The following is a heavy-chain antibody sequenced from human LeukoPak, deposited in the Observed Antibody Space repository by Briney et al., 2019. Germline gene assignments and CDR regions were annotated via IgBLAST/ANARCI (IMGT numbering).Heavy chain of an antibody. Sequence: ETLSLTXAVYGGSFSGYYWSWIRQPPGKGLEWIGEINHSGSTNYNPSLKSRVTISVDTSKNQFSLKLSSVTAADTAVYYCARGAGYYYDSSGYYPIDYWGQGTLVTVSS. CDR3: ARGAGYYYDSSGYYPIDY. CDR1: GGSFSGYY. CDR2: INHSGST. J-gene: IGHJ4*02. V-gene: IGHV4-34*01. D-gene: IGHD3-22*01.